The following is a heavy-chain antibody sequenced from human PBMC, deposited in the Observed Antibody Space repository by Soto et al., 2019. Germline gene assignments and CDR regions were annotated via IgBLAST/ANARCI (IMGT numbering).Heavy chain of an antibody. CDR3: ARDQRWSNDAFDI. Sequence: QVQLQESGPGLVKPSETLSLTCTVSGGSISSYYWSWIRQPPGKGLEWIGYIYYSGSTNYNPSLKSRVTISVDTSKNQFSLKLSSVTAADTAVYYCARDQRWSNDAFDIWGQGTMVTVSS. J-gene: IGHJ3*02. CDR1: GGSISSYY. V-gene: IGHV4-59*01. CDR2: IYYSGST. D-gene: IGHD2-15*01.